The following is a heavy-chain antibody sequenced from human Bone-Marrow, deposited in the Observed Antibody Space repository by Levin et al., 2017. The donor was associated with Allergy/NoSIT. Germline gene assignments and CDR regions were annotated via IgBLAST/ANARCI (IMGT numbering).Heavy chain of an antibody. V-gene: IGHV3-53*01. D-gene: IGHD4-17*01. CDR2: IYGAGRT. CDR1: GFSVSDNY. Sequence: GGSLRLSCAASGFSVSDNYMSWVRQAPGKGLEWVSLIYGAGRTRYADSVKGRFTISRDNSKNTLYLHMNSLRAEDKAVYYCARELSFGDYVLGYWGQGTLVTVSS. CDR3: ARELSFGDYVLGY. J-gene: IGHJ4*02.